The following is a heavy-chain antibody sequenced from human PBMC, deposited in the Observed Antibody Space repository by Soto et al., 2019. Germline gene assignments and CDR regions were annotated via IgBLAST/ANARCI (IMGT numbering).Heavy chain of an antibody. CDR3: AKDDAYYYHGMDV. CDR1: GFTFSNYG. J-gene: IGHJ6*02. V-gene: IGHV3-30*18. CDR2: LSYDGNDE. Sequence: QVQLVESGGGVVQPGRSLRLSCAASGFTFSNYGVHWVRQAPGKGLEWVAVLSYDGNDEYYAESVKGRFTISRDNSKNTLYLQMNSLRAEDTAVYYCAKDDAYYYHGMDVWGRGTTVTVSS.